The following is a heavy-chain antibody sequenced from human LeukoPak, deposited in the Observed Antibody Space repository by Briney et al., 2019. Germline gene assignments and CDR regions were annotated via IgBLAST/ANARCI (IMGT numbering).Heavy chain of an antibody. J-gene: IGHJ4*02. CDR1: GYTFTSYY. V-gene: IGHV1-46*01. Sequence: ASVKVSCKASGYTFTSYYLHWVRQAPGQGLEWMGIINPSAGSTSYAQKFQGRVTMTRDTSTSTVYMELSSLRSEDTAVYYCARKGDIAVAGLVLDHWGQGTLVTVS. D-gene: IGHD6-19*01. CDR2: INPSAGST. CDR3: ARKGDIAVAGLVLDH.